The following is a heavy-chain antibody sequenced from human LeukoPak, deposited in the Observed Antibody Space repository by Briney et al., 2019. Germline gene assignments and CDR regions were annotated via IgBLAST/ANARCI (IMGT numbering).Heavy chain of an antibody. J-gene: IGHJ4*02. Sequence: SETLSLTCAVYGGSFSGYYWSWIRQPPGKGLEWIGEINHSGSTNYNPSLKSRVTISVDTSKNQFSLKLSSVTAADTAVYYCARVGYIYGPGDYWGQGTLVTVSS. V-gene: IGHV4-34*01. CDR2: INHSGST. CDR3: ARVGYIYGPGDY. D-gene: IGHD5-18*01. CDR1: GGSFSGYY.